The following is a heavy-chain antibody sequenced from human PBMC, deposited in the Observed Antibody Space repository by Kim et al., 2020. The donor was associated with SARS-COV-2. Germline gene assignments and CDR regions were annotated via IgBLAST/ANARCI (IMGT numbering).Heavy chain of an antibody. CDR3: GRSDIPIEFNL. CDR1: GGSVSSGCSY. CDR2: IYNTDIT. Sequence: SETLSLTCSVSGGSVSSGCSYWIGKRQRPLKAWEWIGYIYNTDITTYNPSRMSRVTIAVDTSKNQLCLKLKSVTAADAAMFYCGRSDIPIEFNLWGQGTLVTVSS. V-gene: IGHV4-61*01. J-gene: IGHJ5*02. D-gene: IGHD5-12*01.